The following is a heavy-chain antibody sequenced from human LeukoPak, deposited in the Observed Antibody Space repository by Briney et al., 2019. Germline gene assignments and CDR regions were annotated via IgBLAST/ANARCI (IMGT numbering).Heavy chain of an antibody. CDR3: ARRGPVAESFDY. D-gene: IGHD6-19*01. V-gene: IGHV1-2*06. CDR1: GYTFTAYH. J-gene: IGHJ4*02. Sequence: GASVNVSCKASGYTFTAYHMYWVRQAPGHGLEWMGRINPNNGDQNYAQKFQGRVIMTRDTSISTVHMELSRLTSDDTAVYYCARRGPVAESFDYWGQGTLVTVSS. CDR2: INPNNGDQ.